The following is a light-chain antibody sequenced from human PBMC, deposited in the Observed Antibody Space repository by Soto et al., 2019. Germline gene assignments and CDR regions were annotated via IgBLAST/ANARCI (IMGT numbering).Light chain of an antibody. V-gene: IGLV2-14*03. CDR3: NSYTSNTTFA. CDR1: SSDVGAFNY. J-gene: IGLJ1*01. CDR2: DVS. Sequence: QSALTQPASVSGSPGQAITISCSGTSSDVGAFNYVSWYQQHPGKAPKLMIYDVSNRPSGVSNRFSGSKSGNTASLTISGLRADDEADYYCNSYTSNTTFALGTATKVTV.